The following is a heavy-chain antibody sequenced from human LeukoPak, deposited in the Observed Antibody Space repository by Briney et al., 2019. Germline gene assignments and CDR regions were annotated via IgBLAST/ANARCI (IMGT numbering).Heavy chain of an antibody. V-gene: IGHV1-8*03. Sequence: GASVKVSCTASGYTFTSYDITWVRQATGQGREWMGWMNPNSGSTGYAQKFQGRVTITRNTSISTAYMELSGLRSEDTAVYYCARGRSTGYPYYFEYWGQGTLVTVSS. D-gene: IGHD5-12*01. CDR2: MNPNSGST. J-gene: IGHJ4*02. CDR3: ARGRSTGYPYYFEY. CDR1: GYTFTSYD.